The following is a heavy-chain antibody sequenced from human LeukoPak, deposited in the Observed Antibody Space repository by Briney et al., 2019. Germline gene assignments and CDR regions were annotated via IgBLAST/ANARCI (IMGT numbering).Heavy chain of an antibody. CDR2: ISSSGTTI. CDR3: ARNRLYYDSSGYLWF. V-gene: IGHV3-11*01. D-gene: IGHD3-22*01. Sequence: GGSLRLSCAVSGFSFSDYFMSWIRQAPGKGLEWVSYISSSGTTIYYADSVKGRFTISRDNAKNSLYLQMNSLRAEDTAVYYCARNRLYYDSSGYLWFGGQGTLVTVSS. J-gene: IGHJ4*02. CDR1: GFSFSDYF.